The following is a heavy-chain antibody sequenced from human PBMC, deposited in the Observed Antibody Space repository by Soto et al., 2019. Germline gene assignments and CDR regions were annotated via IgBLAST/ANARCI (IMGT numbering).Heavy chain of an antibody. CDR3: ASRVHSSGWTNWFDP. D-gene: IGHD6-19*01. CDR2: IIPIFGTA. Sequence: SVKVSCKASGGTFSSYAISWVRQAPGQGLEWMGGIIPIFGTANHAQKFQGRVTITADESTSTAYMELSSLRSEDTAVCYCASRVHSSGWTNWFDPWGQGTLVTVSS. J-gene: IGHJ5*02. V-gene: IGHV1-69*13. CDR1: GGTFSSYA.